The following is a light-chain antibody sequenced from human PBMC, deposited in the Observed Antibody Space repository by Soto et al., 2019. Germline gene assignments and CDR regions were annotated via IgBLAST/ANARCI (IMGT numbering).Light chain of an antibody. Sequence: DIQMPQSPSSVSASVGDRVTITCRASQSISSWLAWYQQKPGTVPKLLIYAASSLQSGVPSRFSGRGAGTEFTLSITSLQPEDFGTYYCQQGDSFPITLVQGTCLE. V-gene: IGKV1-12*01. CDR2: AAS. J-gene: IGKJ5*01. CDR1: QSISSW. CDR3: QQGDSFPIT.